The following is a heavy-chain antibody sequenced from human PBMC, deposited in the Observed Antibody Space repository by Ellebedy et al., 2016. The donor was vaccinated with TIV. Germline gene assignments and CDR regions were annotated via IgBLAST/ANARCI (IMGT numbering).Heavy chain of an antibody. Sequence: MPSETLSLTCTVSGGSISSSSYYWGWIRQPPGKGLEWIGSIYYRGSTYYNPSLKSRVTISVDTSKNQFSLKLSSVTAADTAVYYCARGPLRGYGAYYALNDWGQGTLVTVSS. CDR2: IYYRGST. D-gene: IGHD4-17*01. V-gene: IGHV4-39*07. CDR1: GGSISSSSYY. CDR3: ARGPLRGYGAYYALND. J-gene: IGHJ4*02.